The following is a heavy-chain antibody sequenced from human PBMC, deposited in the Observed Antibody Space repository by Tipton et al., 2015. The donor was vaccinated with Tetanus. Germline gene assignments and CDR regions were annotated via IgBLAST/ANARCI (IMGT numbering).Heavy chain of an antibody. J-gene: IGHJ4*02. V-gene: IGHV4-39*07. Sequence: GLVKPSETLSLTCTVSGGSITSGTYYWSWVRQPPGKGPEWVGSIYSYSGSSFQNPSLKGRVTLSLDTSKNQFSLKLRSVTAADTAVYYCVRGRGLGAYSFGFEHWGQGALVTVSS. CDR2: IYSYSGSS. D-gene: IGHD5-12*01. CDR1: GGSITSGTYY. CDR3: VRGRGLGAYSFGFEH.